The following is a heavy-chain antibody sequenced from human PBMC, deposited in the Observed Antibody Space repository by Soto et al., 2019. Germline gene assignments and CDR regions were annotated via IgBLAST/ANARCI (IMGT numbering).Heavy chain of an antibody. CDR3: ARDRRSSSSSNRPLHFDY. CDR2: ISAYNGNT. D-gene: IGHD6-6*01. V-gene: IGHV1-18*01. CDR1: GYTFTSYG. J-gene: IGHJ4*02. Sequence: ASVKVSCKASGYTFTSYGISWVRQAPGQGLEWMGWISAYNGNTNYAQKLQGRVTMTTDTSTSTAYMELRSLRSDDTAVYYCARDRRSSSSSNRPLHFDYWGQGTLVTVSS.